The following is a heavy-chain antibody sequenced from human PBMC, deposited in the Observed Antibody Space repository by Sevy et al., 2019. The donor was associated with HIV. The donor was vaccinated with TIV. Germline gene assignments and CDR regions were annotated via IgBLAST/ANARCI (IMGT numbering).Heavy chain of an antibody. Sequence: GGSLRLSCAASGFTFSSYAMSWVRQAPGKGLEWVSAISGSGGSTYYADSVKGRFTISRDNSKNTRYLQMNSRRAEDTAVYYCAKGSQSSSWYPYYFDYWGQGTLVTVSS. CDR2: ISGSGGST. D-gene: IGHD6-13*01. CDR3: AKGSQSSSWYPYYFDY. J-gene: IGHJ4*02. V-gene: IGHV3-23*01. CDR1: GFTFSSYA.